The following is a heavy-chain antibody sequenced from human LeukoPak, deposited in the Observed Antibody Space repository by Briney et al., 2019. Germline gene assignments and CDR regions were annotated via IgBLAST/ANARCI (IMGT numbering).Heavy chain of an antibody. V-gene: IGHV4-30-4*01. CDR3: ARGATYDSSGYYAFDI. CDR1: GGSISSGDYY. J-gene: IGHJ3*02. CDR2: IYYSGST. D-gene: IGHD3-22*01. Sequence: SQTLSLTCTVSGGSISSGDYYWSWIRQPPGTGLEWIGYIYYSGSTYYNPSLKSRVTISVDTSKNQFSLKLSSVTAADTAVYYCARGATYDSSGYYAFDIWGQGTMVTVSS.